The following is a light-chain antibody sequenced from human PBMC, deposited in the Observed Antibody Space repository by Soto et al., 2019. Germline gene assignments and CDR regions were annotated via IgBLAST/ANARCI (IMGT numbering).Light chain of an antibody. J-gene: IGKJ1*01. V-gene: IGKV3-20*01. CDR1: QSVSSSY. Sequence: EIVLTQSPGTLSLSPGERATLSCRASQSVSSSYLAWYQQNPGQAPRLLIYGASSRATGIPDRFSGSGSGTDFTLTINRLEPEDFAVYYCQQYGSSPWTFGQGTKVEI. CDR3: QQYGSSPWT. CDR2: GAS.